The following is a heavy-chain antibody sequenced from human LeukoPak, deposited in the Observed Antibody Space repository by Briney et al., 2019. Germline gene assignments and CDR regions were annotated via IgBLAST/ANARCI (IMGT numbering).Heavy chain of an antibody. Sequence: KPSETLSLTCAVYGGSFSGYYWSWIRQPPGKGLEWIGEINHSGSTNYNPSLKSRVTMSVDTSKNQFSLRLSSVTAADTAVYYCARCASYYYDSSGCDAFDIWGQGTMVTVSS. CDR1: GGSFSGYY. CDR2: INHSGST. CDR3: ARCASYYYDSSGCDAFDI. V-gene: IGHV4-34*01. J-gene: IGHJ3*02. D-gene: IGHD3-22*01.